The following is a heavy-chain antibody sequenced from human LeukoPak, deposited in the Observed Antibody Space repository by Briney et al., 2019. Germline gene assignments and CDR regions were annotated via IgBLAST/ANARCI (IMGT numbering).Heavy chain of an antibody. CDR1: GGTFSSYA. V-gene: IGHV1-69*06. CDR2: IIPIFGTA. CDR3: ARDRRIVGARPTHDAFDI. J-gene: IGHJ3*02. Sequence: GASVKVSCKASGGTFSSYAISWVRQAPGQGLEWMGGIIPIFGTANYAQKFQGRVTITADKSTSTAYMELSSLRSEDTAVYYCARDRRIVGARPTHDAFDIWGQGTMVTVSS. D-gene: IGHD1-26*01.